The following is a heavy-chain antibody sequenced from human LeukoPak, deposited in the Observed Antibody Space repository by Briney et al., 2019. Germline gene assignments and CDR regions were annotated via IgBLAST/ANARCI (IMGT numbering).Heavy chain of an antibody. CDR3: EKGLAGPAKNPPAWYY. D-gene: IGHD2-15*01. V-gene: IGHV3-23*01. CDR2: ISGSGGST. CDR1: GFTFSSYT. Sequence: PGGSLRLSCAASGFTFSSYTMSWVRQAPGKGLEWVSAISGSGGSTYYADSVKGRFTISRDNSKNTLYLQMNSLRAKDTAVYYCEKGLAGPAKNPPAWYYWGQGTLVTVSS. J-gene: IGHJ4*02.